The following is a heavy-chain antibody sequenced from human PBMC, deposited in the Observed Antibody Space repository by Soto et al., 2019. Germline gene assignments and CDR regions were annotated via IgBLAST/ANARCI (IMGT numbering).Heavy chain of an antibody. D-gene: IGHD3-3*01. Sequence: ASVKVSCKASGYTFTSYGISWVRQAPGQGLEWMGWISAYNGNTNYAQKLQGRVTMTTDTSTSTAYMEMRSLRSDDTAVYYCARDYIVRGYYDFWSGYRNNWFDPWGQGTLVTVSS. CDR3: ARDYIVRGYYDFWSGYRNNWFDP. V-gene: IGHV1-18*01. CDR2: ISAYNGNT. J-gene: IGHJ5*02. CDR1: GYTFTSYG.